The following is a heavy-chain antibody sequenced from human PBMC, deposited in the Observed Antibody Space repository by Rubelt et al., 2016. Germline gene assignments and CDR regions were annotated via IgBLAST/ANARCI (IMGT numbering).Heavy chain of an antibody. D-gene: IGHD3/OR15-3a*01. CDR1: GYTFTAYY. Sequence: QVQLVQSGAEVKEPGASVKVSCKASGYTFTAYYIHWVRQAPGQGLQWMGIMNPSDGSAGYAQKFKGRVTMTRGTATSTAYMGRSSLGSEDTAVYYWARSWTNFDYWGQGTLVTVSS. CDR2: MNPSDGSA. CDR3: ARSWTNFDY. V-gene: IGHV1-46*01. J-gene: IGHJ4*02.